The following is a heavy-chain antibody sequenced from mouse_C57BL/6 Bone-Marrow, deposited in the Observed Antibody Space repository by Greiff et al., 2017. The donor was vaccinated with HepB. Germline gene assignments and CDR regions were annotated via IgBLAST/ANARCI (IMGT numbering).Heavy chain of an antibody. J-gene: IGHJ1*03. V-gene: IGHV3-6*01. CDR3: ARDPIYYGSSHWYFDV. Sequence: EVQLQESGPGLVKPSQSLSLTCSVTGYSITSGYYWNWIRQFPGNKLEWMGYISYDGSNNYNPSLKNRISITRDTSKNQFFLKLNSVTTEDTATYYCARDPIYYGSSHWYFDVWGTGTTVTVSS. CDR2: ISYDGSN. D-gene: IGHD1-1*01. CDR1: GYSITSGYY.